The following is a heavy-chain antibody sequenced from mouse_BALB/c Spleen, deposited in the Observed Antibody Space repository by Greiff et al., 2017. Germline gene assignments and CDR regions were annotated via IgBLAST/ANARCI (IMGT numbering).Heavy chain of an antibody. Sequence: EVQLVESGGGLVKPGGSLKLSCAASGFTFSDYYMYWVRQTPEKRLEWVATISDGGSYTYYPDSVKGRFTISRDNAKNNLYLQMSSLKSEDTAMYYCARGEQTVLDYWGQGTTLTVSS. CDR1: GFTFSDYY. CDR3: ARGEQTVLDY. V-gene: IGHV5-4*02. J-gene: IGHJ2*01. CDR2: ISDGGSYT.